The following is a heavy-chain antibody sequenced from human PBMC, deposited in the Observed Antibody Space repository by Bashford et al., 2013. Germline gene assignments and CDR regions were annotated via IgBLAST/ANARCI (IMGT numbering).Heavy chain of an antibody. CDR3: ARDLSASLYSTSSGYYFDH. CDR1: GGSVGSGNYY. CDR2: IHSSGST. J-gene: IGHJ4*02. Sequence: ETLSLTCTVSGGSVGSGNYYWSWIRQPPGKGLEWIGYIHSSGSTSYNPSLKSRVTISVDTSKNQISLKLSSVTAADTAVYYCARDLSASLYSTSSGYYFDHWGQGTLVTVSS. V-gene: IGHV4-61*01. D-gene: IGHD6-6*01.